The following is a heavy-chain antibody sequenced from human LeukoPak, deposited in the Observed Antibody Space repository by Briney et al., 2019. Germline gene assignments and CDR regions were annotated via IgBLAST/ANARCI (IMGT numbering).Heavy chain of an antibody. J-gene: IGHJ4*02. D-gene: IGHD3-3*02. Sequence: SETLSLTCTVSGGSISSSSYYWGWIRQPPGKGLEWIGNIYYSGSTYYNPSLKSRVTISVDTSKNQISLKLSSVTAADTAVYYCARTVPRPPILGGWRYFDHWGQGTLVTVSS. V-gene: IGHV4-39*01. CDR3: ARTVPRPPILGGWRYFDH. CDR2: IYYSGST. CDR1: GGSISSSSYY.